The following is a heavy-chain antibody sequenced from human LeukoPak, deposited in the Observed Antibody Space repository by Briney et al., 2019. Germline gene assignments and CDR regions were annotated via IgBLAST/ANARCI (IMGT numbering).Heavy chain of an antibody. CDR2: IWYDGSNK. J-gene: IGHJ4*02. D-gene: IGHD4-17*01. Sequence: GGSLRLSCAASGFTFRNYVIHWVRQAPGKGLEWVAVIWYDGSNKYYADSVKGRFTISRDNSRNTLYLQMNSLRAEDTAVYYCAREDYGDCIDYWGQGTLVTVSS. CDR1: GFTFRNYV. V-gene: IGHV3-33*08. CDR3: AREDYGDCIDY.